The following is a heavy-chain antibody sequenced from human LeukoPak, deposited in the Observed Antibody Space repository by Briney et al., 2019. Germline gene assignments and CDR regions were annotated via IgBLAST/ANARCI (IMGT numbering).Heavy chain of an antibody. CDR1: GFTFSNSA. D-gene: IGHD4-11*01. V-gene: IGHV3-23*01. Sequence: GGSLRLSCEASGFTFSNSAMNWVRQAPGKGLERVSTISNSGDTTYYADSVKGRFTISRDNSKNMLYLQINSLRADDTAIYYCANSSVTLGPHVMTTNCFDPWGQGTLVTVSS. CDR3: ANSSVTLGPHVMTTNCFDP. CDR2: ISNSGDTT. J-gene: IGHJ5*02.